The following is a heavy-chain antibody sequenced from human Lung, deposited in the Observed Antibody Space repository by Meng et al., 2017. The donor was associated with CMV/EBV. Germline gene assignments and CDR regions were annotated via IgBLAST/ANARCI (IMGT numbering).Heavy chain of an antibody. D-gene: IGHD3-10*01. CDR1: GHSFTDYY. CDR2: INPNSGGT. Sequence: ASVXVSXKASGHSFTDYYIHWVRQAPGQGLEWMGWINPNSGGTNYAENFQGRVTMTRDTCISTASMELNRLRSEDTAVYYCARDRFRTVRGLFSYWGQGTLVTVSS. V-gene: IGHV1-2*02. J-gene: IGHJ4*02. CDR3: ARDRFRTVRGLFSY.